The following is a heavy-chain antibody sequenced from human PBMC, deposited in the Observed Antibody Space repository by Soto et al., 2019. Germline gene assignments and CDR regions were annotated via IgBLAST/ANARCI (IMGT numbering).Heavy chain of an antibody. V-gene: IGHV3-23*01. CDR2: ISGSGDYT. J-gene: IGHJ4*02. Sequence: GGSLRLSCVTSGFTFSSHAMSWVRQAPGKGLDWVSSISGSGDYTYYVDSVKGRFTISRDNSKNTLFLQINSLRAEDPAGYYCATRGYNIGWYADYWRQGTPVTVSS. CDR1: GFTFSSHA. D-gene: IGHD6-19*01. CDR3: ATRGYNIGWYADY.